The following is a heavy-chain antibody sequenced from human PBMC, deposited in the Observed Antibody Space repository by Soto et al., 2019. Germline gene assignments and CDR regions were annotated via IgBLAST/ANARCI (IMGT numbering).Heavy chain of an antibody. V-gene: IGHV3-64D*06. D-gene: IGHD2-15*01. CDR2: ISSNGGST. CDR3: ARAGRGYCSGFSCDSGLYGMDV. Sequence: GGSLRLSCSASGFTFSSYAMHWVRQAPGKGLEYVSAISSNGGSTYYADSVKGRFTISRDNSKNTLYLQMSSLRAEDTAVYYCARAGRGYCSGFSCDSGLYGMDVWGQGTTVTVSS. J-gene: IGHJ6*02. CDR1: GFTFSSYA.